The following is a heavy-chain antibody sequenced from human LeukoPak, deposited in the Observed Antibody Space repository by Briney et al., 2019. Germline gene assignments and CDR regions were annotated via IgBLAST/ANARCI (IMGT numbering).Heavy chain of an antibody. CDR1: GGSISSGGYS. Sequence: SETLSLTCAVSGGSISSGGYSWSWIRQPPGKGLEGIGYIYHSGSTYYNPSLKSRVTISEEKSQNTLSCKLSSVTAAATTIYYRARRNVVATPYYFDSWGHGTLVTVSP. CDR2: IYHSGST. V-gene: IGHV4-30-2*01. CDR3: ARRNVVATPYYFDS. D-gene: IGHD2-15*01. J-gene: IGHJ4*01.